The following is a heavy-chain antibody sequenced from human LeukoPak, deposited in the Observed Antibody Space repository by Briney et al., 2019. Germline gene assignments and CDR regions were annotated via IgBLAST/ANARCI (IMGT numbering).Heavy chain of an antibody. CDR2: IRYDGSSK. CDR3: AKDRDYGSSWPRYYFDY. J-gene: IGHJ4*02. Sequence: GGSLRLXCAASGFTYSNYGMHWVRRAPGKGLEWVAFIRYDGSSKYYADSVKGRFTISRDNSKNTLYLQMNSLRVEDTAVYYCAKDRDYGSSWPRYYFDYWGQGTLVTVSS. V-gene: IGHV3-30*02. D-gene: IGHD6-13*01. CDR1: GFTYSNYG.